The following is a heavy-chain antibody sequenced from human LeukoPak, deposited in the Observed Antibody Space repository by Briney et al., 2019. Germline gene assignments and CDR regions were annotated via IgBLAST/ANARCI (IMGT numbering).Heavy chain of an antibody. Sequence: SETLSLTCSVSDDSITMYYWTWIRQPPGKGLEWIGYVDHTGSTNFSPSLNGRVSISRDTTKNLFSLRLRSVTAADTAVYYCARIAVASGFDPWGQGTLVTVSS. J-gene: IGHJ5*02. CDR3: ARIAVASGFDP. CDR1: DDSITMYY. CDR2: VDHTGST. D-gene: IGHD6-19*01. V-gene: IGHV4-59*01.